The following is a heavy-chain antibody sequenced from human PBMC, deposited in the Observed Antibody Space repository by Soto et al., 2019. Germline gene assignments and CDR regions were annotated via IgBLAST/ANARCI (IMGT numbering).Heavy chain of an antibody. V-gene: IGHV1-18*01. CDR3: ARAHAFCSSTSCYTYDY. CDR1: GYTFTSYG. CDR2: ISAYNGNT. Sequence: ASVKVSCKASGYTFTSYGISWVRQAPGQGLEWMGWISAYNGNTNYAQKLQGRVTMTTDTSTSTAYMELRSLRSDDTAVYYCARAHAFCSSTSCYTYDYWGQGALVTVS. D-gene: IGHD2-2*02. J-gene: IGHJ4*02.